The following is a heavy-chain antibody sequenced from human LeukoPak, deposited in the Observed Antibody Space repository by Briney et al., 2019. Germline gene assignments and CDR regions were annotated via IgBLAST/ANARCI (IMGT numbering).Heavy chain of an antibody. J-gene: IGHJ5*02. CDR2: IYHSGST. CDR3: ARGKAGAAAKRGWTGWFDP. Sequence: SETLSLTCAASGGSISSGGYSWSWIRQPPGKGLEWIGYIYHSGSTYYNPSLKSRVTISVDRSKNQFSLKLSSVTAADTAAYYCARGKAGAAAKRGWTGWFDPWGQGTLVTVSS. V-gene: IGHV4-30-2*01. D-gene: IGHD3/OR15-3a*01. CDR1: GGSISSGGYS.